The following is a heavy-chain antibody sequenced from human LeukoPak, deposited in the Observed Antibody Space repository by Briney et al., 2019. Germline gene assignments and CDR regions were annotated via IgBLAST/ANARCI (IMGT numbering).Heavy chain of an antibody. CDR3: ARVRTGYSSSWYATWFDP. CDR2: IYYSGST. V-gene: IGHV4-59*01. CDR1: GGSISSYY. J-gene: IGHJ5*02. D-gene: IGHD6-13*01. Sequence: SETLSLTCTVSGGSISSYYWSWIRQPPGKGLEWIGYIYYSGSTNYNPSLKSRVTISVDTSKNQFSLKLSSVTAADTAVYYCARVRTGYSSSWYATWFDPWAREPWSPSPQ.